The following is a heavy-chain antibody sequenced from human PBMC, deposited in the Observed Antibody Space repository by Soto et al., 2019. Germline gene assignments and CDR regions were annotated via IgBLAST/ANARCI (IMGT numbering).Heavy chain of an antibody. V-gene: IGHV3-73*01. J-gene: IGHJ4*02. CDR2: IRSKANSYAT. Sequence: GGSLRLSCAASGFTFSGSAMHWVRQASGKGLEWVGRIRSKANSYATAYAASVKGRFTISRDDSKNTAYLQMNSLKTEDTAVYYCTRQNYDYIWGSYYNDYWGQGTLVTVSS. CDR3: TRQNYDYIWGSYYNDY. D-gene: IGHD3-16*01. CDR1: GFTFSGSA.